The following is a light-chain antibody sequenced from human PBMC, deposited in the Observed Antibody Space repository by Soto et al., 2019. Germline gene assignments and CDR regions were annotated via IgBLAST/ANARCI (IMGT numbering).Light chain of an antibody. CDR3: CSYAGSSTYYV. CDR1: SSDVGSYNL. CDR2: EGS. J-gene: IGLJ1*01. Sequence: QSVLTQPASVSGSPGQSITISCTGTSSDVGSYNLVSWYQQYPGKAPKLMIYEGSKRPSGVSNRFSGSKSGNTASLTISGLQAEDEADYYCCSYAGSSTYYVFGIGTKLTVL. V-gene: IGLV2-23*01.